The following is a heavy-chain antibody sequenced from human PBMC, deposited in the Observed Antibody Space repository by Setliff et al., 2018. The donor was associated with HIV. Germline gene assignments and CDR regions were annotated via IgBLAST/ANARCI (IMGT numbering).Heavy chain of an antibody. CDR3: ARDGYYYDSSGHLAYYFDY. J-gene: IGHJ4*02. CDR1: GYTFTKYA. V-gene: IGHV7-4-1*02. Sequence: ASVKVSCKASGYTFTKYAMSWVRQAPGQGLEWVGWINTNTGSPTYAQGLTGRFVFSLDTSVNTAYLQVSSLETEDTAVYYCARDGYYYDSSGHLAYYFDYWGQGTLVTVSS. CDR2: INTNTGSP. D-gene: IGHD3-22*01.